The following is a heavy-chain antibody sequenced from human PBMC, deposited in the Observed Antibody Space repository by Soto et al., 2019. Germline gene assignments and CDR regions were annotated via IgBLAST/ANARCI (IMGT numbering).Heavy chain of an antibody. Sequence: PSETLSLTGTVSGGSISSYYWSWIRQPPGKGLEWIGYIYYSGSTNYNPSLKSRVTISVDTSKNQFSLKLSSVTAADTAVYYCARQSMVVVPAAMSTPPYFDYWGQGTLVTVSS. CDR2: IYYSGST. J-gene: IGHJ4*02. D-gene: IGHD2-2*01. CDR1: GGSISSYY. CDR3: ARQSMVVVPAAMSTPPYFDY. V-gene: IGHV4-59*08.